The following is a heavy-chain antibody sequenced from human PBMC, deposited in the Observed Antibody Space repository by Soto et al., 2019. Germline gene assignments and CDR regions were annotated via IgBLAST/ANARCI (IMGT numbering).Heavy chain of an antibody. J-gene: IGHJ6*02. CDR3: ARQMAIYYKPYYYYGMDV. CDR1: GYSFTSYW. Sequence: GESLKISCKGSGYSFTSYWIGWVRQMPGKGLEWMGIIYPGDSDTRYSPSFQGQVTISADKSISTAYLQWSSLKASDTAMYYCARQMAIYYKPYYYYGMDVWGQGTTVTVSS. D-gene: IGHD3-10*01. V-gene: IGHV5-51*01. CDR2: IYPGDSDT.